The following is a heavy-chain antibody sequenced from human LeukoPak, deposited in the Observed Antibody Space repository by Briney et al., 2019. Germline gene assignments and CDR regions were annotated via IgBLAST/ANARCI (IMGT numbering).Heavy chain of an antibody. D-gene: IGHD4-17*01. J-gene: IGHJ5*02. V-gene: IGHV4-59*10. CDR3: ARGLVTTVTTFDP. CDR2: IYTSGST. Sequence: SETLSLTCAVYGGSFSGYYWSWIRQPAGKGLEWIGRIYTSGSTNYNPSLKSRVTMSVDTSKNQFSLKLSSVTAADTAVYYCARGLVTTVTTFDPWGQGTLVTVSS. CDR1: GGSFSGYY.